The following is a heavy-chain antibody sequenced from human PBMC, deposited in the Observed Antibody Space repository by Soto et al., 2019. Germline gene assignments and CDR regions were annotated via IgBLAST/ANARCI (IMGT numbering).Heavy chain of an antibody. CDR1: GGTFSSYA. V-gene: IGHV1-69*01. CDR2: IIPIFGTA. Sequence: VKVSCKASGGTFSSYAISWVRQAPGQGLEWMGGIIPIFGTANYAQKFQGRVTITADESTSTAYMELSSLRSEDTAVYYCARGWEISSGYSSDNWFDPWGQGTLVTVSS. J-gene: IGHJ5*02. D-gene: IGHD3-22*01. CDR3: ARGWEISSGYSSDNWFDP.